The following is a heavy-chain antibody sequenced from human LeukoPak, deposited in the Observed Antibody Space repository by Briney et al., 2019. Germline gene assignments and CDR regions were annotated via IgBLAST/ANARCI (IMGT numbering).Heavy chain of an antibody. D-gene: IGHD4-17*01. CDR3: ARLRREFDY. J-gene: IGHJ4*02. CDR2: IYYSGST. V-gene: IGHV4-59*01. Sequence: SETLSLTCAVYGGSFSGYYWSWIRQPPGKGLEWIGYIYYSGSTNYNPSLKSRVTISVDTSKNQFSLKLSSVTAADTAVYYCARLRREFDYWGQGTLVTVSS. CDR1: GGSFSGYY.